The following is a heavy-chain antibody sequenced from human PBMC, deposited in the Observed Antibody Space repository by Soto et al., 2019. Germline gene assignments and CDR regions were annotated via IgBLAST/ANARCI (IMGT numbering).Heavy chain of an antibody. CDR3: AREHSGYDYSFDY. Sequence: EVPLVESGGGLVQPGGSLRLSCAASGFTVSSNYMSWVRQAPGKGLEWVSVIYSGGSTYYADSVKGRFTISRDNSKNTLYLQMNSLRAEDTAVYYCAREHSGYDYSFDYWGQGTLVTVSS. D-gene: IGHD5-12*01. CDR1: GFTVSSNY. J-gene: IGHJ4*02. V-gene: IGHV3-66*01. CDR2: IYSGGST.